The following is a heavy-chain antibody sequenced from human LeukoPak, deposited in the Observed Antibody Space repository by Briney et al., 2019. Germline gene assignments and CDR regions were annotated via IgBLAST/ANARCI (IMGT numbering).Heavy chain of an antibody. CDR1: GFTVSSNY. J-gene: IGHJ4*02. Sequence: GGSLRLSCAVSGFTVSSNYMSWVRQAPGTGLEWVSVIYSGGSTDYADSVKGRFTISRDDAKNSLFLQMNSLRAKDTAVYYCASSKPSFDHWGQGTLVTVSS. CDR2: IYSGGST. V-gene: IGHV3-66*01. CDR3: ASSKPSFDH.